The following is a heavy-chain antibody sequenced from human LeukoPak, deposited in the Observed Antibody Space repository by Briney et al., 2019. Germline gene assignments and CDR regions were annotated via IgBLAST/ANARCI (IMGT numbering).Heavy chain of an antibody. CDR1: GGSISSDGYY. Sequence: SQTLSLTCTVSGGSISSDGYYWSWIRQHPGKGLEWIGYIYYSGSTYYNPAIKSRVTVSVNTSKNPSTLRLSSVTAADTAVYYGARYYDSSGYHDYWGQGTLVTVSS. D-gene: IGHD3-22*01. V-gene: IGHV4-31*03. CDR2: IYYSGST. CDR3: ARYYDSSGYHDY. J-gene: IGHJ4*02.